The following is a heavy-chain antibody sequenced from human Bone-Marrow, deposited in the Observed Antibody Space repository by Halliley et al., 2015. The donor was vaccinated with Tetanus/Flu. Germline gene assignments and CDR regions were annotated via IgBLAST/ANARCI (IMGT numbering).Heavy chain of an antibody. Sequence: QLVQSGGGLIQPGGSLRLSCAASGFTVSSNYMSWVRQAPGKRLEWVSSIFSNGNTYYTDSVKGRFTISRDNSKNTVYLQVHSRGAEDAAVYYWARWGWGELGDYFDYWGQGSLVIVSS. J-gene: IGHJ4*02. V-gene: IGHV3-53*01. CDR3: ARWGWGELGDYFDY. D-gene: IGHD1-7*01. CDR2: IFSNGNT. CDR1: GFTVSSNY.